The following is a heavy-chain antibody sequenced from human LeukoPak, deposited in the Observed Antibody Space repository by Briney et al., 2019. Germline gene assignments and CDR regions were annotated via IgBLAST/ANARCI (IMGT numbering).Heavy chain of an antibody. Sequence: GGSLRLSCAASGFTFSSYWMSWVRQAPGKGLEWVAKIKQDGSEKYYVDSVKGRFTISRDNAKNSLYLQMNSLRAEDTAVYYCAREGYSYGLYYYYYYMDVWGKGTTVTVSS. CDR2: IKQDGSEK. D-gene: IGHD5-18*01. J-gene: IGHJ6*03. V-gene: IGHV3-7*01. CDR1: GFTFSSYW. CDR3: AREGYSYGLYYYYYYMDV.